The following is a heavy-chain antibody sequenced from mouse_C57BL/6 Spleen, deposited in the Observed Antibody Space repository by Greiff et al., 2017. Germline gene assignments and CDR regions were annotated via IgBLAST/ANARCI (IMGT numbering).Heavy chain of an antibody. J-gene: IGHJ4*01. CDR2: ISYDGSN. D-gene: IGHD2-2*01. CDR3: AREEGDDKGYYYAMDY. Sequence: ESGPGLVKPSQSLSLTCSVTGYSITSGYYWNWIRQFPGNKLEWMGYISYDGSNNYNPSLKNRISITRDTSKNQFFMKLNSVTTEDTATYYCAREEGDDKGYYYAMDYWGQGTSVTVSS. V-gene: IGHV3-6*01. CDR1: GYSITSGYY.